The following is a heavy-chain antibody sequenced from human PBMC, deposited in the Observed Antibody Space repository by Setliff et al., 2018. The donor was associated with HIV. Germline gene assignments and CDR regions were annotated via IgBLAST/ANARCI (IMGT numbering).Heavy chain of an antibody. CDR3: ARDET. V-gene: IGHV3-7*01. Sequence: HPGGSLRLSCAASGFTFSNYWMSWVRQAPGKGLEWVAKMNQDGSERYYVDFVKGRFTISRDNAKNSLYLQMNSLRVEDTAVYYCARDETWGQGTLVTVSS. J-gene: IGHJ5*02. CDR1: GFTFSNYW. CDR2: MNQDGSER.